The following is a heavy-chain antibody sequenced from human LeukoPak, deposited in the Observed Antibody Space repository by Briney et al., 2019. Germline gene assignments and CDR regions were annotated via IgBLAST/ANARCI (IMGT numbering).Heavy chain of an antibody. CDR1: GGSFSGYY. V-gene: IGHV4-34*01. D-gene: IGHD3-10*01. Sequence: SETLSLTCAVYGGSFSGYYWSWIRQPPGKGLEWIGEINHSGSTNYNPSLKSRVTISVDTSKNQFSLKLSSVTAADTAVYYCARKARGVIIRYRDNWFDPWGQGTLVTVSS. CDR2: INHSGST. J-gene: IGHJ5*02. CDR3: ARKARGVIIRYRDNWFDP.